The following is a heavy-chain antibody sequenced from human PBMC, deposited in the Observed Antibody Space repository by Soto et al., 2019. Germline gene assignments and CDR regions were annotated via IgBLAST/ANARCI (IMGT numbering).Heavy chain of an antibody. V-gene: IGHV3-30-3*01. J-gene: IGHJ5*02. D-gene: IGHD3-9*01. CDR1: GFTFSSHA. Sequence: QVQLVESGGGVVQPGRSLRLSCAASGFTFSSHAMHWVRQAPGKGLEWVAVISYDGSNKYYADSVKGRFTISRDNSKNTLYLQMNSLRAEDTAVYYCARDVPDILTGFGWFDPWGQGTLVTVSS. CDR3: ARDVPDILTGFGWFDP. CDR2: ISYDGSNK.